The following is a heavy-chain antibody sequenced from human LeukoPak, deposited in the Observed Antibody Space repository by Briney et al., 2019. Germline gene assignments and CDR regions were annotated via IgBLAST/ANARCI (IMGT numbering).Heavy chain of an antibody. J-gene: IGHJ4*02. V-gene: IGHV1-69*13. CDR3: ARGVGATTQSFDY. Sequence: SVKVSCKASGGTFSSYAISWVRQDPGQGLEWMGGIIPIFGTANYAQKFQGRVTITADESTSTAYMELSSLRSEDTAVYYCARGVGATTQSFDYWGQGTLVTVSS. CDR2: IIPIFGTA. D-gene: IGHD1-26*01. CDR1: GGTFSSYA.